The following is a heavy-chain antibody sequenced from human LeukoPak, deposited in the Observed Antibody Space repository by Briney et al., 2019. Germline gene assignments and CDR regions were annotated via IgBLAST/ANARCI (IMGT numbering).Heavy chain of an antibody. CDR2: INQDGSEK. V-gene: IGHV3-7*01. J-gene: IGHJ3*01. CDR3: ARVKEASAFDV. CDR1: GFTFSRYW. D-gene: IGHD5-12*01. Sequence: GGSLRLSCAASGFTFSRYWMSWVRQAPGKGLEWVANINQDGSEKYYVDSVKGRFTISRDNAKNSLYLQMNSLRAEDTAVYYCARVKEASAFDVWGQGTMVTVSS.